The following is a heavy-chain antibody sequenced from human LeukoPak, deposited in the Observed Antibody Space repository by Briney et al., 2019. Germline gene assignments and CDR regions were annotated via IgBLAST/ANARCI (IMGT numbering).Heavy chain of an antibody. CDR3: AAGTGCDY. CDR1: GFSFSTYW. D-gene: IGHD6-13*01. J-gene: IGHJ4*02. Sequence: GGSLRLSCAASGFSFSTYWMHWVRQAPGKGLVWVARINPDGSTSSYADSVKGRLTISRNNAKNTLYLQMNSLRAEDTAVYYCAAGTGCDYWGQGTLVTVSS. V-gene: IGHV3-74*01. CDR2: INPDGSTS.